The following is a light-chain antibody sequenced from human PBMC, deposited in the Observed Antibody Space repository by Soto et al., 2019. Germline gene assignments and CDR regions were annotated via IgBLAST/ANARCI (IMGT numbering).Light chain of an antibody. Sequence: EIVLTQSPATLSLSPGERATLSCRASQSVSRYLAWYQHKVGQAPRLLIYDASSRATGIPDRFSGGGSGTDFTLTISRLEPEDFAVYYCQQFSSYPLTFGGGTKVDI. V-gene: IGKV3-11*01. CDR1: QSVSRY. CDR3: QQFSSYPLT. J-gene: IGKJ4*01. CDR2: DAS.